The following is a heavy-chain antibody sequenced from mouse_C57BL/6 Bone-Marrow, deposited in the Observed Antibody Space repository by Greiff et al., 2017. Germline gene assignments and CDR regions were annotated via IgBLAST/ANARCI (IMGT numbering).Heavy chain of an antibody. D-gene: IGHD4-1*01. V-gene: IGHV1-50*01. Sequence: VQLQQSGAELVKPGASVKLSCKASGYTFTSYWMQWVKQRPGQGLEWIGEIDPSDSYTNYNQKFKGKATLTVDTSSSTAYMQLSSLTSEDSAVYYCARYWDAYAMDCCGQGTSVTVST. CDR2: IDPSDSYT. CDR1: GYTFTSYW. J-gene: IGHJ4*01. CDR3: ARYWDAYAMDC.